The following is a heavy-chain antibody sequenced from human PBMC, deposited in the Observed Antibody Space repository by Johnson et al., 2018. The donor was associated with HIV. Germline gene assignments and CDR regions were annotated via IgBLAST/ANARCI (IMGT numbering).Heavy chain of an antibody. J-gene: IGHJ3*02. V-gene: IGHV3-30*03. Sequence: QVQLVESWGGVVQPGRSLRLSCAASQFTFNRYGMHWVRQAPGKGLEWVAVISYDRSNKYYADSVKGRFTISRDNSKNTLFLQMNSLRAEDTAVYYCARDPYTSAGNPFDIWGQGTRVTVS. CDR1: QFTFNRYG. CDR2: ISYDRSNK. CDR3: ARDPYTSAGNPFDI. D-gene: IGHD3-10*01.